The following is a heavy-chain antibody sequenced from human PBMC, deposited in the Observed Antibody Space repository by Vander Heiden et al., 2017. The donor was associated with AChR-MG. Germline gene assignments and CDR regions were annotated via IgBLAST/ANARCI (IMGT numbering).Heavy chain of an antibody. J-gene: IGHJ4*02. CDR3: ARELTGSFYFDF. Sequence: QVQLVQSGAEVKTPGAALKVSCKTSGFTFTNHHLHWVRQAPGQGLEWVGTINPSLDSTHYAQKFQGRVRMTRDTSTKTVYMDMTSLRPEDTAVYFCARELTGSFYFDFWGQGSLVTVSS. V-gene: IGHV1-46*03. CDR2: INPSLDST. D-gene: IGHD1-26*01. CDR1: GFTFTNHH.